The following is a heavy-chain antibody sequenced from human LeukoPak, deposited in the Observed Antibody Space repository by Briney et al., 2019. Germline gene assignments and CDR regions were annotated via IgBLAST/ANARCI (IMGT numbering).Heavy chain of an antibody. V-gene: IGHV1-2*06. CDR2: INPNSGDT. J-gene: IGHJ5*02. Sequence: ASVKVSCKASGYTFNDNYYMHWARLAPGEGLEWMGRINPNSGDTNYAQKFQGRVTMTRDTSISTVYMELSRLKSDDTAVFYCARGLPGGFDPWGQGTLVTVSS. CDR3: ARGLPGGFDP. D-gene: IGHD2-2*01. CDR1: GYTFNDNYY.